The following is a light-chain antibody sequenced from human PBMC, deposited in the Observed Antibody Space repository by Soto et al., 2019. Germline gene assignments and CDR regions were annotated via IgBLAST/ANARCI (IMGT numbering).Light chain of an antibody. V-gene: IGLV2-14*01. Sequence: QSALTQPASVSGSPGQSITISCTGTSSDVGGYNYVSWYQQHPGKAPKLMIYEVNNRPSEVSNRFSGSKSGNTASLTISGLQPEDEADYYCNSYTSRSTFVLGTGTKLTVL. J-gene: IGLJ1*01. CDR1: SSDVGGYNY. CDR2: EVN. CDR3: NSYTSRSTFV.